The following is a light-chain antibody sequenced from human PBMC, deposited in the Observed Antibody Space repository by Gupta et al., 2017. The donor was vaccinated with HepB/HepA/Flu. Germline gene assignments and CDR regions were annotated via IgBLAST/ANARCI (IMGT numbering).Light chain of an antibody. CDR2: DAS. CDR3: QQRTNWPLFT. Sequence: EIVSTSSLGTLSVCPGERATLSCRASQSVNHYLAWYQQKPGQAPRLLIYDASNRATGIPARFSGSGSGTDFTLTISSLEPEDFAVYYCQQRTNWPLFTFGPGTKVDI. J-gene: IGKJ3*01. V-gene: IGKV3-11*01. CDR1: QSVNHY.